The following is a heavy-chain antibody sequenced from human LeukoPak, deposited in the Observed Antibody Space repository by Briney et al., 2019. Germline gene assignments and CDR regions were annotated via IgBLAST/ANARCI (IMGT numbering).Heavy chain of an antibody. CDR3: AKEKGAGGGYPVLDS. V-gene: IGHV3-23*01. J-gene: IGHJ5*01. Sequence: GGSLRLSCATSGFSFSSYAMSWVRQAPGKGLEWVSAMSSSDDGRYYAASVRGRFTISRVTSSSTLYLQMNSLRADDTATYYCAKEKGAGGGYPVLDSWGRGILVTVSS. CDR1: GFSFSSYA. D-gene: IGHD3-16*02. CDR2: MSSSDDGR.